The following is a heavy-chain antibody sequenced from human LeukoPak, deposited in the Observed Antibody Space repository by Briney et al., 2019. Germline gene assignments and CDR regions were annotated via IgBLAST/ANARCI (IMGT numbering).Heavy chain of an antibody. D-gene: IGHD2-2*02. J-gene: IGHJ3*02. V-gene: IGHV3-23*01. CDR3: AKDIVVVPAAIWGAFHI. CDR2: FSGSGGTT. Sequence: GGSLSLSFAASGFTFSGYAMSWAGRAPGKGLEWVSGFSGSGGTTYYADSVKGRFTISRDNSKNTLYLQMNSLRAEDTAVYYCAKDIVVVPAAIWGAFHIWGQGTMVTVSS. CDR1: GFTFSGYA.